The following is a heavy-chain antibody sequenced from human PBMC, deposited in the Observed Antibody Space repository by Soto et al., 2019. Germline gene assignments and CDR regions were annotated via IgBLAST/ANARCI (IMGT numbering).Heavy chain of an antibody. CDR2: ISGSGGST. CDR3: AKAPGAYYFDY. J-gene: IGHJ4*02. V-gene: IGHV3-23*01. CDR1: GFTFSSYG. Sequence: GGSLRLSCAASGFTFSSYGMSWVRQAPGKGLEWVSVISGSGGSTYYADSVKGRFTISRDKSKNTLYLQMNSLRAEDTAVYYCAKAPGAYYFDYWGQGTLVTVSS. D-gene: IGHD3-10*01.